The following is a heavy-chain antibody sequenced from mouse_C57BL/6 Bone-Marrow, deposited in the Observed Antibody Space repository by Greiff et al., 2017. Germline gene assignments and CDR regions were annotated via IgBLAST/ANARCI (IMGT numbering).Heavy chain of an antibody. CDR2: ISSGGSYT. Sequence: EVKLVESGGDLVKPGGSLKLSCAASGFTFSSYGMSWVRQTPDKRLEWVATISSGGSYTYYPDSVKGRFTISRDNAKNTLYLQMSSLKSEDTAMYYCARLAGYYAMDYGGQGTSVTVTS. CDR1: GFTFSSYG. D-gene: IGHD3-3*01. CDR3: ARLAGYYAMDY. V-gene: IGHV5-6*01. J-gene: IGHJ4*01.